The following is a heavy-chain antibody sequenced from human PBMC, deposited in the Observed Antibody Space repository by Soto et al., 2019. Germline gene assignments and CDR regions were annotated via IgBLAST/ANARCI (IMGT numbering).Heavy chain of an antibody. CDR1: GFTFSSYA. CDR3: ARDQATTVTTLSFDI. D-gene: IGHD4-17*01. V-gene: IGHV3-30-3*01. CDR2: ISYDGSNK. Sequence: GGSLRLSCAASGFTFSSYAMHWVRQAPGKGLEWVAVISYDGSNKYYADSVKGRFTISRDNSKNTLYLQMNSLRAEDTAVYYCARDQATTVTTLSFDIWGQGTMVTVSS. J-gene: IGHJ3*02.